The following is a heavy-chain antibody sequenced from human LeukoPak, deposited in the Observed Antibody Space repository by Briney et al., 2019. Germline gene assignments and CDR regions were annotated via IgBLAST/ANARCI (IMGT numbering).Heavy chain of an antibody. D-gene: IGHD3-10*01. CDR1: GASINSYY. CDR3: ARDQELGF. CDR2: SYIGGST. V-gene: IGHV4-4*07. J-gene: IGHJ4*02. Sequence: SETLSLTCTVSGASINSYYWNWIRQPAGKGLEWIGRSYIGGSTDYNPSLKSRVTVSVDTSQNQFSLKLTSVTAADTAVYYCARDQELGFWGQGTLVTVSS.